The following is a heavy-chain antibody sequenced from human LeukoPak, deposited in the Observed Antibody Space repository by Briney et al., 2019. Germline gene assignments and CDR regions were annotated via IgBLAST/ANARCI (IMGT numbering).Heavy chain of an antibody. CDR1: GVSISSGSYY. V-gene: IGHV4-61*02. J-gene: IGHJ4*02. CDR2: IYTSGST. Sequence: SQTLCLTCTASGVSISSGSYYWSWIRQPAGKGLEWIGRIYTSGSTNYNPSLKSRVTISVDTSKNQFSLKPSSVTAADTAVYYCARYCGGDCYSYYFDYWGQGTLVTVSS. CDR3: ARYCGGDCYSYYFDY. D-gene: IGHD2-21*02.